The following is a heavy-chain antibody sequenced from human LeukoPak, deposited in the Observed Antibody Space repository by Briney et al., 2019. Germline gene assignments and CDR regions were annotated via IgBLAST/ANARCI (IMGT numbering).Heavy chain of an antibody. CDR3: ARRDGYCSSTSCYADYYYGMDV. V-gene: IGHV5-51*01. J-gene: IGHJ6*02. Sequence: GESLQISCKDSGYSLTNYWIGWVRQMPGKGLEWMGIIYPGDSDTTYSPSFQGQVTISADKSISTAYLQWSSLKASDTAMYYCARRDGYCSSTSCYADYYYGMDVWGQGTTVTVSS. D-gene: IGHD2-2*01. CDR2: IYPGDSDT. CDR1: GYSLTNYW.